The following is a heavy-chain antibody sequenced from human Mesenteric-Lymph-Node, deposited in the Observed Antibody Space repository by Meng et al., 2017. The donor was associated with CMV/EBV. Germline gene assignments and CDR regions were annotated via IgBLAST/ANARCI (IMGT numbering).Heavy chain of an antibody. D-gene: IGHD1-1*01. Sequence: CTFSGFSGAASGLGVGWIRQPPGKALEWLVLIYWDDDKRYSPSLKSRLTITKDTSKNQVVLTMTNMDPVDTATYYCARTYNAAFDNWGQGTLVTVSS. CDR1: GFSGAASGLG. J-gene: IGHJ4*02. V-gene: IGHV2-5*02. CDR2: IYWDDDK. CDR3: ARTYNAAFDN.